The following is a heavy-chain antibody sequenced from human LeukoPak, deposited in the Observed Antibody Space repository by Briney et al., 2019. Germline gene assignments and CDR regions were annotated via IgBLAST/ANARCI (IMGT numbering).Heavy chain of an antibody. D-gene: IGHD1-20*01. J-gene: IGHJ4*02. CDR1: GFTFSGYW. Sequence: GGSLRLSCAASGFTFSGYWMFWVRQAPGKGLVWVSRINTDGTTTTYSDSVKGRFSISRDNAKNTLYLQMNSLRAEDTAVYYCASSNWYAPDSWGQGTLVTVSP. CDR3: ASSNWYAPDS. CDR2: INTDGTTT. V-gene: IGHV3-74*01.